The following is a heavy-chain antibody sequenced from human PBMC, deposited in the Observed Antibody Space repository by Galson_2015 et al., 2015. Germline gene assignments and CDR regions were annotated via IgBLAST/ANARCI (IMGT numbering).Heavy chain of an antibody. J-gene: IGHJ4*02. CDR3: ARDLTIFGVLISDY. CDR2: TNAYNGKT. D-gene: IGHD3-3*01. V-gene: IGHV1-18*01. Sequence: QSGAEGKKPGASVKVSCKASGYTFTSYSISWVRQAPGQGLGLEWMGWTNAYNGKTNYAQNLQGRVTMTTDTSTSTAYMELRSLRSDDTATYYCARDLTIFGVLISDYWGQGTLVTVSS. CDR1: GYTFTSYS.